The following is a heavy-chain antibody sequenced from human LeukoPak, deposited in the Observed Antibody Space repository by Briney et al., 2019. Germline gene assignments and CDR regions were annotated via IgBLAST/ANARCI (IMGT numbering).Heavy chain of an antibody. V-gene: IGHV1-2*02. J-gene: IGHJ4*02. Sequence: ASVKSSCKASGYTFTGYYMHWVRQAPGQGLEWMGWINPNSGGTNYAQKFPGRVTMTRDTSISTAYMELSRRTSDDTAVYYCASPGSYYDILTGPGYCDYWGQGTLVTVSS. CDR1: GYTFTGYY. CDR3: ASPGSYYDILTGPGYCDY. D-gene: IGHD3-9*01. CDR2: INPNSGGT.